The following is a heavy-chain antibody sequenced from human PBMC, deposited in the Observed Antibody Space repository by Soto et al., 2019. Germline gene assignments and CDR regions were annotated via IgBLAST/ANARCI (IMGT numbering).Heavy chain of an antibody. CDR3: AKDWLFEDIVVVVAASYPFDP. Sequence: HPGGSLRLSCAASGFTFSSYGMHWVRQAPGKGLEWVAVISYDGSNKYYADSVKGRFTISRDNSKDTLYLQMNSLRAEDTAVYYCAKDWLFEDIVVVVAASYPFDPWGQGTLVTVSS. J-gene: IGHJ5*02. V-gene: IGHV3-30*18. CDR1: GFTFSSYG. CDR2: ISYDGSNK. D-gene: IGHD2-15*01.